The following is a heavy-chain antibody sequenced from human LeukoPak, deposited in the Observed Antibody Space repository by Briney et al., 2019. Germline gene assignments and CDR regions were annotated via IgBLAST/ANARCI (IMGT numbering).Heavy chain of an antibody. J-gene: IGHJ5*02. CDR1: GYSFTDYW. V-gene: IGHV5-51*01. CDR2: IYPADSDI. CDR3: ARQEYCSGGSCYTWFDP. D-gene: IGHD2-15*01. Sequence: GESLKISCKGSGYSFTDYWIGWVRQMPGKGLEWMGIIYPADSDIRYSPSFQGQVTISADKSISTAYLQWSSLKASDTAMYYCARQEYCSGGSCYTWFDPWGQGTLVTVSS.